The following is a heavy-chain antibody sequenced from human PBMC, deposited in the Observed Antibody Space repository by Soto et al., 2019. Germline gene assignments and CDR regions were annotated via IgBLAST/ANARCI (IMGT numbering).Heavy chain of an antibody. Sequence: GASVKVSCKASGYIFTGYYMHWVRQAPGQGLEWMGWINPNSGDTNYTQKFQGWVTMTRDTSISTAYMELSSLRSEDTAVYYCARVLGYNSSWWRHTAFDIWGQGTMVTVSS. V-gene: IGHV1-2*04. CDR1: GYIFTGYY. CDR3: ARVLGYNSSWWRHTAFDI. D-gene: IGHD6-13*01. CDR2: INPNSGDT. J-gene: IGHJ3*02.